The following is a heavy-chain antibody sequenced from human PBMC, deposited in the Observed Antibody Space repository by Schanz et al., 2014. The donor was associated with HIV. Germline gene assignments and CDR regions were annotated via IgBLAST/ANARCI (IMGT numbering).Heavy chain of an antibody. CDR3: VTEQYSTISA. D-gene: IGHD2-15*01. Sequence: VHLVESGGGVVQPGRSLRLSCAASGFSFSTYGLHWVRQAPGKGLEWVSSISVTGDNTYYADSVKGRFTISRDTSKKTLYLQMNSLRADDTALYYCVTEQYSTISAWGQGALVIVSS. CDR2: ISVTGDNT. J-gene: IGHJ5*02. V-gene: IGHV3-23*04. CDR1: GFSFSTYG.